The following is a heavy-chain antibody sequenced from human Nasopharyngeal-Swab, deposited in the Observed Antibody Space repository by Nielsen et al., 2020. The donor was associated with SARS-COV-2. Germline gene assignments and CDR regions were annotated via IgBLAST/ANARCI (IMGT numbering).Heavy chain of an antibody. CDR1: GFTFSSYW. D-gene: IGHD4-17*01. Sequence: GESLKISCAASGFTFSSYWMSWVRQAPGKGLEWVANIKQDGSEKYYVDSVKGRFTISRDNAKNSLYLQMNSLRAEDTAVHYCARDGPDYALDYWGQGTLVTVSS. J-gene: IGHJ4*02. CDR2: IKQDGSEK. V-gene: IGHV3-7*01. CDR3: ARDGPDYALDY.